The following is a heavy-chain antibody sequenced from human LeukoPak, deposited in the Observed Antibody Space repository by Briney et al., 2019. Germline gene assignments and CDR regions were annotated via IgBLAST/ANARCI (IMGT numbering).Heavy chain of an antibody. V-gene: IGHV4-38-2*02. CDR1: GYSISNGYY. D-gene: IGHD6-19*01. J-gene: IGHJ4*02. CDR3: ARRHSSGWFFY. CDR2: IYRSGST. Sequence: SETLSLTCTVSGYSISNGYYWDWIRQPPGRGLEWIGNIYRSGSTSYNPSLKSRVTISVDTSKNQFSLKVHSVTAADTAVYDCARRHSSGWFFYWGQGTLVTVSS.